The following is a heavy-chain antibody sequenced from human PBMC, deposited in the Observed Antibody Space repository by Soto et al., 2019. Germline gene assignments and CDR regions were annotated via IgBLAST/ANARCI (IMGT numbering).Heavy chain of an antibody. J-gene: IGHJ4*02. D-gene: IGHD6-6*01. Sequence: SETLSLTCTVSGGSISSSSYYWGWIRQPPGKGLEWIGSIYYSGSTYYNPSLKSRVTISVDTSKNQFSLKLSSVTAADTAVYYCARQGPSIAARLWGVDYWGQGTRVTVSS. CDR1: GGSISSSSYY. CDR3: ARQGPSIAARLWGVDY. CDR2: IYYSGST. V-gene: IGHV4-39*01.